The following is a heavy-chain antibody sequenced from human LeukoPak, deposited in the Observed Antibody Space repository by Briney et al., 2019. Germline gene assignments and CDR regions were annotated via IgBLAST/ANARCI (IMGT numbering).Heavy chain of an antibody. J-gene: IGHJ3*02. CDR1: GYTFTGYY. V-gene: IGHV1-2*02. CDR2: INPNSGGT. CDR3: ATSAYYYDSSGQAGDAFDI. D-gene: IGHD3-22*01. Sequence: ASVKVSCKASGYTFTGYYMHWVRQAPGQGLEWMGWINPNSGGTNYAQKFQGRVTMTRDTSISTAYMELSRLRSDDTAVYYCATSAYYYDSSGQAGDAFDIWGQGTMVTVSS.